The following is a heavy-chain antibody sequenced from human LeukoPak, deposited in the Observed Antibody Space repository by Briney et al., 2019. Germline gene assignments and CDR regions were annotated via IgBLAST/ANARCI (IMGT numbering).Heavy chain of an antibody. CDR2: ISAYNGNT. Sequence: ASVKVSCKASGYTFTGYGISWVRQAPGQGLEWMGWISAYNGNTKYVQKFQGRVTITADESTSTAYMELSSLRSEDTAVYYCARDLGLYGGNSALDYWGQGTLVTVSS. J-gene: IGHJ4*02. D-gene: IGHD4-23*01. V-gene: IGHV1-18*01. CDR3: ARDLGLYGGNSALDY. CDR1: GYTFTGYG.